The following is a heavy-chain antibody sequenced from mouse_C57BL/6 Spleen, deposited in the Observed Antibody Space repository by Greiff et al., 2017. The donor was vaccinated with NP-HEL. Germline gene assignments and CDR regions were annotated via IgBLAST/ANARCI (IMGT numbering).Heavy chain of an antibody. D-gene: IGHD1-1*01. CDR1: GFTFSDYG. CDR2: ISSGSSTI. Sequence: DVKLVESGGGLVKPGGSLKLSCAASGFTFSDYGMHWVRQAPEKGLEWVAYISSGSSTIYYADTVKGRFTISRDNAKTTLFLEMTSLRSEDTAMYYCAREEYYYGSSYHYFDYWGQGTTLTVSS. J-gene: IGHJ2*01. CDR3: AREEYYYGSSYHYFDY. V-gene: IGHV5-17*01.